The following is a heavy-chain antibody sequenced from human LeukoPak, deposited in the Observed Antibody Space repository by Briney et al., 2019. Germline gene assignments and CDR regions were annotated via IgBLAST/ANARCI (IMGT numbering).Heavy chain of an antibody. V-gene: IGHV1-2*02. CDR3: ARGRTMIRGVSWFDP. J-gene: IGHJ5*02. Sequence: GASMKVSCKASGYSLIDYYIHWVRQAPGQGLEWMGWINPNSGATKYAQKFKGRVTMTRDTSMSKAYMELTSLRSDDTAVYYCARGRTMIRGVSWFDPWGQGTLVSVSS. CDR2: INPNSGAT. D-gene: IGHD3-10*01. CDR1: GYSLIDYY.